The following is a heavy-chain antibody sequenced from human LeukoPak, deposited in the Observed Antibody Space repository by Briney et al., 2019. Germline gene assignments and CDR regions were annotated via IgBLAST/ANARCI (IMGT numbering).Heavy chain of an antibody. CDR2: ISSNSYTI. Sequence: PGGSLRLSCSAPGFTFSNYAMNWVRQAPGKGLEWVSYISSNSYTIYYADSVKGRFTISRDNAKNSLYLQMNSLRAEDTAVYYCARVVCSGGYCYSDYWGQGTLVTVSS. V-gene: IGHV3-48*04. CDR1: GFTFSNYA. CDR3: ARVVCSGGYCYSDY. D-gene: IGHD2-15*01. J-gene: IGHJ4*02.